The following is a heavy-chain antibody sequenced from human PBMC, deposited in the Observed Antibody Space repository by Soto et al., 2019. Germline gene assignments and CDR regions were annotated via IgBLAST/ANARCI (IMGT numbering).Heavy chain of an antibody. CDR3: ARVGYCSGGSCSNWFDP. J-gene: IGHJ5*02. CDR1: GYTFTGYY. D-gene: IGHD2-15*01. Sequence: ASVKVSCKASGYTFTGYYMHWVRQAPGQGLEWMGWINPNSGGTNYAQKFQGWVTMTRDTSISTAYMELSRLRSDDTAVYYCARVGYCSGGSCSNWFDPWGQGTLVTVSS. CDR2: INPNSGGT. V-gene: IGHV1-2*04.